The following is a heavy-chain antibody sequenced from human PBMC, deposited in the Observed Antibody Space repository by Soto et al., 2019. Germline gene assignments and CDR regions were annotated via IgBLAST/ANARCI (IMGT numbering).Heavy chain of an antibody. CDR1: GFTVSSNY. CDR3: AREASTGEWLRYDGAYFDY. V-gene: IGHV3-66*01. J-gene: IGHJ4*02. D-gene: IGHD5-12*01. Sequence: GGSLRLSCAASGFTVSSNYMSWVRQAPGKGLEWVSVIYSGGSTYYADSVKGRFTISRDNSKNTLYLQMNSLRAEDTAVYYCAREASTGEWLRYDGAYFDYWGQGKLVYVS. CDR2: IYSGGST.